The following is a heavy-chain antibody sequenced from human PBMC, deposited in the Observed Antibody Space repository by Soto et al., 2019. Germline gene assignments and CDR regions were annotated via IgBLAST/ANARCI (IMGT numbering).Heavy chain of an antibody. Sequence: SETLSLTCTVSGGSVSSGSYYWSWIRQPPGKGLEWIGYIYYSGSTNYNPSLKSRVTISVDTSKNQFSLKLSSVTAADTAVYYCARGVVPAAAISPHNWFDPWGQGTLVTVSS. CDR2: IYYSGST. J-gene: IGHJ5*02. CDR3: ARGVVPAAAISPHNWFDP. V-gene: IGHV4-61*01. D-gene: IGHD2-2*01. CDR1: GGSVSSGSYY.